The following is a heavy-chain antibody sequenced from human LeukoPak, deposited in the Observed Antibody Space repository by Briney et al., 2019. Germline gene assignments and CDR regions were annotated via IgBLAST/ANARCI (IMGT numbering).Heavy chain of an antibody. CDR2: INPNSGVT. V-gene: IGHV1-2*02. Sequence: ASVKVSCKGSGYTFNDYFMHWVRKAPGQGLEWMGWINPNSGVTNYPQKFQGRVTMTRDTSISTAYMELSSLTSDDTAVYYCAALDSSSSGDFWGQGTLVTVSS. J-gene: IGHJ4*02. D-gene: IGHD6-6*01. CDR3: AALDSSSSGDF. CDR1: GYTFNDYF.